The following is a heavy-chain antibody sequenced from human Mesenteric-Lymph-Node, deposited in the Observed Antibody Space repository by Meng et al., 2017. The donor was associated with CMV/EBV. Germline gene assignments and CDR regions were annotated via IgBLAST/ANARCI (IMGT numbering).Heavy chain of an antibody. CDR1: GGSIRSYY. CDR3: ARGFYQLLSRNWFDP. Sequence: SETLSLTCTVSGGSIRSYYWSWIRQPPGKGLEWIGYIYSSGSTDYNPSLKSRVTVSVDTSRNQFSLKLSSVTAADTAVYYCARGFYQLLSRNWFDPWGQGTLVTVSS. D-gene: IGHD2-2*01. V-gene: IGHV4-59*08. J-gene: IGHJ5*02. CDR2: IYSSGST.